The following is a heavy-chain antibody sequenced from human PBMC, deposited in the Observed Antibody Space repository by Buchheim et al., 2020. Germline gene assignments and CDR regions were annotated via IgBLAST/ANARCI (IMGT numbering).Heavy chain of an antibody. Sequence: EVQLLESGGGLVQPGGSLRLSCAASGFTFNNYAMGWVRQAPGKGLEWVSAITGSGDRTFYADSVKGRFTISRDKTKNTLYLQMNSLRAEDTAIYYCAKDVRLSGWYVNWFDPWGQGTL. CDR3: AKDVRLSGWYVNWFDP. CDR2: ITGSGDRT. J-gene: IGHJ5*02. CDR1: GFTFNNYA. D-gene: IGHD6-19*01. V-gene: IGHV3-23*01.